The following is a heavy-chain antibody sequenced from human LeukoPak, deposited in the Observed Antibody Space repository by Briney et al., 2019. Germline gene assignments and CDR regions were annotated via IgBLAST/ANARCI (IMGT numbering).Heavy chain of an antibody. D-gene: IGHD6-19*01. CDR1: GGTFSSYA. CDR3: AARLLAVAAPLNAEYFQH. CDR2: IIPIFGIA. J-gene: IGHJ1*01. V-gene: IGHV1-69*04. Sequence: GSSVKVSCKASGGTFSSYAISWVRQAPGQGLEWMGRIIPIFGIANYAQKFQGRVTITADKSTSTAYMELSSLRSEDTAVYYCAARLLAVAAPLNAEYFQHWGQGTLVTVSS.